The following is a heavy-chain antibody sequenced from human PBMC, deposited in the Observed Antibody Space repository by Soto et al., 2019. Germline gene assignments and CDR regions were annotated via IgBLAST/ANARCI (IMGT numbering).Heavy chain of an antibody. J-gene: IGHJ5*02. CDR1: GGSFSGYY. CDR2: VYTSGNT. CDR3: AGEAAEIVGDGYWCDP. D-gene: IGHD6-13*01. V-gene: IGHV4-4*07. Sequence: SETLSLTCTVSGGSFSGYYWGWIRQPAGKGLEWIGRVYTSGNTDYNPSLKSRVTVSVDTSKSQFSLKLRSVTAADTAVYYCAGEAAEIVGDGYWCDPWGQGTLVTVSS.